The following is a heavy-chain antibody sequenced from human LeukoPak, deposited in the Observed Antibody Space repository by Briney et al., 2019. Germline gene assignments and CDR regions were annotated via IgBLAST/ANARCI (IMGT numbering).Heavy chain of an antibody. CDR3: AKGSTPGGYYYYMDV. D-gene: IGHD2-15*01. Sequence: ASVKVSCKASGYTFTSYDINWVRQATGQGLEWMGWMNPNSGNTGYAQKFQGRVTITRNTSISTAYMELSSLRSEDTAVYYCAKGSTPGGYYYYMDVWGKGTTVTVSS. V-gene: IGHV1-8*03. J-gene: IGHJ6*03. CDR2: MNPNSGNT. CDR1: GYTFTSYD.